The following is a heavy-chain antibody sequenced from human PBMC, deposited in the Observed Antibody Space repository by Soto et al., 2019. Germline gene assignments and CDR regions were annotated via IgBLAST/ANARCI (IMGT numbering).Heavy chain of an antibody. CDR1: GYTFTGYY. CDR3: AKSLSSGVSYTFDS. Sequence: ASVKVSCKASGYTFTGYYLHWVRQAPGQGLEWMGWINPNRGTIKYSQSFQGRVSMTRDTSISTAYMELFSLRSDETAVFYCAKSLSSGVSYTFDSWGQGTLVTVSS. J-gene: IGHJ4*02. CDR2: INPNRGTI. V-gene: IGHV1-2*02. D-gene: IGHD3-10*01.